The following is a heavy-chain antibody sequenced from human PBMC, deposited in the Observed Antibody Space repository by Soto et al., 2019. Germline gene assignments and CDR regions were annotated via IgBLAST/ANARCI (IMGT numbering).Heavy chain of an antibody. Sequence: QLQLQESGPGLVKPSETLSLSCTVSGGSMTSSSYYWGWIRQPPGKGLEWIGSIYYSGSTYYNPSLKSRVTISVDTSKNRFSLNLSSVTAADTAVYYCARRDVSSGWGGKFDYWGQGTLVTVSS. CDR2: IYYSGST. D-gene: IGHD6-19*01. V-gene: IGHV4-39*01. J-gene: IGHJ4*02. CDR1: GGSMTSSSYY. CDR3: ARRDVSSGWGGKFDY.